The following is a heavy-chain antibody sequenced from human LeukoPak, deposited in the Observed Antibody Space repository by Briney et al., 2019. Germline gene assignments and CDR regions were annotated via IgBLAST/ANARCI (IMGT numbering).Heavy chain of an antibody. Sequence: SQTLSLTCTVSGGSISSYYWTWIRQPPGKGLEWIGYIYYTGSTNYSPSLRSRVTISVDTSKNQFSLKLSSVTAADSAVYYCASLTTVTTYDVYYYGMDVWGQGTTVTVSS. D-gene: IGHD4-17*01. CDR3: ASLTTVTTYDVYYYGMDV. J-gene: IGHJ6*02. V-gene: IGHV4-59*01. CDR2: IYYTGST. CDR1: GGSISSYY.